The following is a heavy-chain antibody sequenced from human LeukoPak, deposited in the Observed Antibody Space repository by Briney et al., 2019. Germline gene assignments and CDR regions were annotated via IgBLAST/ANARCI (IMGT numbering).Heavy chain of an antibody. CDR2: IYYTGST. J-gene: IGHJ5*02. CDR3: ARLVAVAGTGDWFDP. CDR1: GDSISSDY. V-gene: IGHV4-59*01. Sequence: SETLSLTCAVSGDSISSDYWSWVRQPPGKGLEWIGYIYYTGSTNYNPSLKSRVTISVDTSKNQFSLKLSSVTAADTAVYYCARLVAVAGTGDWFDPWGQGTLVTVSS. D-gene: IGHD6-19*01.